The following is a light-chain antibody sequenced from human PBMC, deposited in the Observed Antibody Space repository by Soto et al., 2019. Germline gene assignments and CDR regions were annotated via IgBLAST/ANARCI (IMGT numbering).Light chain of an antibody. CDR2: DAS. CDR1: QSVSSY. Sequence: EIVLTLSPATLSLYPGERATLSCRASQSVSSYLAWYQQKPGQAPRLLIYDASNRATGIPARFSGSGSGTDFTLTISSLEPEDFAVYYCQQRSNWSWTFGQGTKVDI. V-gene: IGKV3-11*01. J-gene: IGKJ1*01. CDR3: QQRSNWSWT.